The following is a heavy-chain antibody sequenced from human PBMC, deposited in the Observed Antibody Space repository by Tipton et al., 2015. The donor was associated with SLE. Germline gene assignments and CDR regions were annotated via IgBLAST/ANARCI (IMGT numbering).Heavy chain of an antibody. Sequence: TLSLTCSVSGFSLTTSHAFLAWIRQPPGKGLEWIGSINYAGNTYYSPSLKSRVTISVDSSKNQFSMRLSSVTAADTAVYYCAKQGGLGVTTLDYWGQGALVTVSS. CDR2: INYAGNT. D-gene: IGHD2-21*02. J-gene: IGHJ4*02. CDR3: AKQGGLGVTTLDY. V-gene: IGHV4-39*01. CDR1: GFSLTTSHAF.